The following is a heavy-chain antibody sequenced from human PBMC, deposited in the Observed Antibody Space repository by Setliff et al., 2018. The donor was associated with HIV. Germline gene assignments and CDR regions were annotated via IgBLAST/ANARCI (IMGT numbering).Heavy chain of an antibody. J-gene: IGHJ6*02. CDR2: IIPIFGTA. CDR1: GGTFSSYA. D-gene: IGHD5-12*01. V-gene: IGHV1-69*13. CDR3: ARALSGYDSYHYYYSMDV. Sequence: SVKVSCKASGGTFSSYAISWVRQAPGQGLEWMGGIIPIFGTANYAQKFQGRVTITADESTSTAYMELSSLRSEDTAVYYCARALSGYDSYHYYYSMDVWGQGTTVTVSS.